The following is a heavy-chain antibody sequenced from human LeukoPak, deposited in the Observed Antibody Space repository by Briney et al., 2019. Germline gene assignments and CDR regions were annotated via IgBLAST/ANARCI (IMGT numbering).Heavy chain of an antibody. CDR3: ARTTMVRGVLVYYYYYMDV. Sequence: SETLSLTCAVYGGSFSGYYWSWIRQPPGKGLEWIGEINHSGSTNYNPSLKSRVTISVDTSKNQFSLKLSSVTAADTAVYYCARTTMVRGVLVYYYYYMDVWGKGTTVTISS. J-gene: IGHJ6*03. D-gene: IGHD3-10*01. V-gene: IGHV4-34*01. CDR1: GGSFSGYY. CDR2: INHSGST.